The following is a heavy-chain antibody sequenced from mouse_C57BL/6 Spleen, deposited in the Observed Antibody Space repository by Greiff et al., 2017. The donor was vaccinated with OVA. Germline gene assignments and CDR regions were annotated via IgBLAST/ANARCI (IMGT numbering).Heavy chain of an antibody. V-gene: IGHV1-55*01. J-gene: IGHJ1*03. D-gene: IGHD2-4*01. CDR3: ARDYDYDGVRNYWYFDV. CDR2: IYPGSGST. Sequence: QVQLQQPGAELVKPGASVKMSCKASGYTFTSYWITWVKQRPGQGLEWIGDIYPGSGSTNYNEKFKSKATLTVDTSSSTAYMQLSSLTSEDSAVYYCARDYDYDGVRNYWYFDVWGTGTTVTVSS. CDR1: GYTFTSYW.